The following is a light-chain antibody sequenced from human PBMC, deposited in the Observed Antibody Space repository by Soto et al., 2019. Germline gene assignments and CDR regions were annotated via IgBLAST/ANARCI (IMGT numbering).Light chain of an antibody. CDR1: QSVSNY. CDR3: QQYGGSPQT. CDR2: VAS. V-gene: IGKV3-20*01. J-gene: IGKJ1*01. Sequence: EIVLTQSPGTLSLSPGERATLSCRASQSVSNYLAWDQQKPGQAPRLLIYVASSRPTGIPDRFSGSGSGTDFTLTISRLEPEDFAVYYCQQYGGSPQTFGQGTKVDIK.